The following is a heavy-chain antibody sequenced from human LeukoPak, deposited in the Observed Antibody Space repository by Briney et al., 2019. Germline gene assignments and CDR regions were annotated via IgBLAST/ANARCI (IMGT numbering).Heavy chain of an antibody. Sequence: GSLRLSCAASGFPFSAYEMNWVRQAPGKGLEWVSYISVSGDTIYYADSVKGRFTISRDNAKKSLYLQMKSLRAEDTAVYYCARGTLYYGSESYDYWGQGTLVAVSS. CDR3: ARGTLYYGSESYDY. V-gene: IGHV3-48*03. CDR1: GFPFSAYE. D-gene: IGHD3-10*01. CDR2: ISVSGDTI. J-gene: IGHJ4*02.